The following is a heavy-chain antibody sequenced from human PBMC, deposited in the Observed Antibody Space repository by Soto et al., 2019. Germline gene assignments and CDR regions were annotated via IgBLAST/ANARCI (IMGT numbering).Heavy chain of an antibody. J-gene: IGHJ4*02. Sequence: PSETLSLTCAVSGGSISSSNWWSWVRQPPGKGLEWIGEIYHSGSTNYNPSLKSRVTISVDKSKNQFSLKLSSVTAADTAVYYCARRYYYGSGRLGNDYWGQGTLVTVSS. CDR3: ARRYYYGSGRLGNDY. CDR1: GGSISSSNW. D-gene: IGHD3-10*01. CDR2: IYHSGST. V-gene: IGHV4-4*02.